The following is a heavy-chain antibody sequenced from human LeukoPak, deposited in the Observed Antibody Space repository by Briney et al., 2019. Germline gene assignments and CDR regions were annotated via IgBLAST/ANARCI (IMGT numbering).Heavy chain of an antibody. Sequence: SETLSLTCAVYGGSFSGYYWSWIRQPPGKGLEWIGEINHSGSTNYNPSLKSRVTISVDTSKKQFPLKLSSVTAADTAVYYCARGLSLRYFDWSSLYYFDYWGQGTLVTVSS. CDR3: ARGLSLRYFDWSSLYYFDY. CDR2: INHSGST. V-gene: IGHV4-34*01. J-gene: IGHJ4*02. CDR1: GGSFSGYY. D-gene: IGHD3-9*01.